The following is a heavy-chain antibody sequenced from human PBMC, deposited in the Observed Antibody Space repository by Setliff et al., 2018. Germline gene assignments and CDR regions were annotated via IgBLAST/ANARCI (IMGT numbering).Heavy chain of an antibody. CDR2: IIPIFGTA. CDR3: ARDGISWLMWFDP. V-gene: IGHV1-69*06. D-gene: IGHD3-16*01. Sequence: SVKVSCKASGGTFSSYAISWVRQAPGQGLEWMGGIIPIFGTANYAQKFQGRVTITADTSISTAYMELSSLRSDDTAVYYCARDGISWLMWFDPWGQGTLVTVSS. J-gene: IGHJ5*02. CDR1: GGTFSSYA.